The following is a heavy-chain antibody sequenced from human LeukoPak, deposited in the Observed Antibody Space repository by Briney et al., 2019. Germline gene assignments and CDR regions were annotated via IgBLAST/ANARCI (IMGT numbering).Heavy chain of an antibody. J-gene: IGHJ4*02. Sequence: PWGSLRLSCAASGFTFSSYAMSWVRKAPGKGLERVSAISGSGGSTYYADSGKGRFTISRDNSKNTLYLHMNSLKAEDTAIYYCAKDLRTADYWGQGTLVTVSS. CDR3: AKDLRTADY. V-gene: IGHV3-23*01. CDR1: GFTFSSYA. CDR2: ISGSGGST.